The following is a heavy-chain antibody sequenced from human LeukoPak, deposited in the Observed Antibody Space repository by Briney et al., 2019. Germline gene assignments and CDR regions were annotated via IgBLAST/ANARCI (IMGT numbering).Heavy chain of an antibody. CDR3: ARVPYGSGSYPGY. CDR1: GFTFSSYS. CDR2: ISSSSSTI. D-gene: IGHD3-10*01. Sequence: GGSLRLSCAASGFTFSSYSMNWVRQAPGKGLEWVSYISSSSSTIYYADSVKGRFTISRDNAKNSLYLQMNSLRAEDTAVYYCARVPYGSGSYPGYWGQGTLVTGSS. V-gene: IGHV3-48*01. J-gene: IGHJ4*02.